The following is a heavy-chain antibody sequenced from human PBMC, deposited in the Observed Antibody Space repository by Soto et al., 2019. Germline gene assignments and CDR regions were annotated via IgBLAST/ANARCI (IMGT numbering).Heavy chain of an antibody. CDR2: INAGNGNT. V-gene: IGHV1-3*01. D-gene: IGHD3-10*01. J-gene: IGHJ5*02. CDR1: GYTFTSYA. Sequence: QVQLVQSGAEVKKPGASVKVSCKASGYTFTSYAMHWVRQAPGQRLEWMGWINAGNGNTKYSQKFQGRVTITKDTPASTAYMGLSSLRSEDTAVYYCTSGGPLYYYGSGSYVGWFDPWGQGTLVTVSS. CDR3: TSGGPLYYYGSGSYVGWFDP.